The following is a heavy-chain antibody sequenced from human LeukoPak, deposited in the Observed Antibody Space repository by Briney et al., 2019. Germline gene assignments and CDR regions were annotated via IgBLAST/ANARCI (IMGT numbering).Heavy chain of an antibody. CDR1: GDSISSYL. CDR2: IYTSGST. CDR3: AREYYESSGYSLKYFQY. D-gene: IGHD3-22*01. Sequence: SETLSLTCTDSGDSISSYLWSWIRQPAGKGLEWIGRIYTSGSTNYNPSLKGRVTISLDTSKKQLSLKLSSVTAADTAVYYCAREYYESSGYSLKYFQYWGQGTLVTVSS. V-gene: IGHV4-4*07. J-gene: IGHJ1*01.